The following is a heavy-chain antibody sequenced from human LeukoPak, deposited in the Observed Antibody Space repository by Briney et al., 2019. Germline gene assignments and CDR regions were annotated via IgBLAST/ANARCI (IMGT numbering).Heavy chain of an antibody. CDR1: GYTLTELS. V-gene: IGHV1-24*01. D-gene: IGHD3-22*01. Sequence: ASVKVSCKVSGYTLTELSMHWVRQAPGKGLEWMGAFDPEDGETIYAQKFQGRVTMTEDTSTDTAYMELSSPRSEDTAVYYCATSGGSYYYDSSGYSFDPWGQGTLVTVSS. CDR3: ATSGGSYYYDSSGYSFDP. J-gene: IGHJ5*02. CDR2: FDPEDGET.